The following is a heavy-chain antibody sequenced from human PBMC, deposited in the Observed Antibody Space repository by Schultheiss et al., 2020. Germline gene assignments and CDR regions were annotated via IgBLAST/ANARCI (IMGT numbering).Heavy chain of an antibody. CDR3: AREGKPAQPLEWSYEVHYYYYGMDV. D-gene: IGHD3-3*01. Sequence: SETLSLTCTVSGGSISSYYWSWIRQPPGKGLEWIGYIYYSGSTNYNPSLKSRVTISVDTSKNQFSLKLSSVTAADTAVYYCAREGKPAQPLEWSYEVHYYYYGMDVWGQGTTVTVSS. CDR2: IYYSGST. CDR1: GGSISSYY. V-gene: IGHV4-59*01. J-gene: IGHJ6*02.